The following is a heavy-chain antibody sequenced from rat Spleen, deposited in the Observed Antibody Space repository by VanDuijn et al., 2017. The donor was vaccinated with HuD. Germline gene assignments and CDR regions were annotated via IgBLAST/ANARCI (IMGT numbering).Heavy chain of an antibody. J-gene: IGHJ2*01. Sequence: EVQLVESGGGLVQPGRSLKLSCAASGFTFSDSYMAWVRQPPTKGLEWVASISFDGGDTYYRDSVKGRFTISRENAKNTLYLQMNSLRSDDTATYYCTRGGNYDYDHWGQGLMVTVSS. D-gene: IGHD1-10*01. CDR1: GFTFSDSY. V-gene: IGHV5-20*01. CDR3: TRGGNYDYDH. CDR2: ISFDGGDT.